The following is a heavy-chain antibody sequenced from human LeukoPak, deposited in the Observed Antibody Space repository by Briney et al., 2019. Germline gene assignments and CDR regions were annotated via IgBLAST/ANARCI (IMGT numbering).Heavy chain of an antibody. Sequence: PGGSLRLSCVAAGPKYGESPMHWVRQAPGKGLEWVSLISADGGSAFSADSVKGRFSISRDNSKNSLYLQMASLRSEDTAMYYCAKESGKYAYWGQGTLVVVSS. D-gene: IGHD3-16*01. CDR2: ISADGGSA. V-gene: IGHV3-43*02. CDR1: GPKYGESP. CDR3: AKESGKYAY. J-gene: IGHJ4*02.